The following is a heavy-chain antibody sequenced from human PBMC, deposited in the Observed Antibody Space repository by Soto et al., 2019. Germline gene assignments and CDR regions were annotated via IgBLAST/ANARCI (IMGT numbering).Heavy chain of an antibody. CDR2: INAGNGNT. J-gene: IGHJ3*02. CDR1: GYTFTSYA. Sequence: ASVKVSCKASGYTFTSYAMHWVRQAPGQRLEWMGWINAGNGNTKYSQKFQGRVTLTRDTSASTAYMELSSLRSEDTAVYYCARDNYDILTGYSDDAFDIWGQGTMVTVSS. V-gene: IGHV1-3*01. CDR3: ARDNYDILTGYSDDAFDI. D-gene: IGHD3-9*01.